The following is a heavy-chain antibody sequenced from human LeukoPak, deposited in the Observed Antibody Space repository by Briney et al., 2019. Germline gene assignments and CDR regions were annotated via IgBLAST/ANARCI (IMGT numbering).Heavy chain of an antibody. CDR1: GGSISSSSYY. CDR2: IYYSGST. CDR3: ARGGATDVDY. V-gene: IGHV4-39*07. J-gene: IGHJ4*02. Sequence: SETLSLTCTVSGGSISSSSYYWGWIRQPPGKGLEWIGGIYYSGSTYYNPSLKSRVTILVDTSKNQFSLRLSSVTAADTAVYYCARGGATDVDYWGQGTLVTVSS. D-gene: IGHD3-16*01.